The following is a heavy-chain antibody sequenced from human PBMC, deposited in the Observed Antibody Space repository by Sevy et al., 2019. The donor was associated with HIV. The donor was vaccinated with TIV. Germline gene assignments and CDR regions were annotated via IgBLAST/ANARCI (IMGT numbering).Heavy chain of an antibody. CDR3: ARDLEFYDYGDYGPAFMPDY. J-gene: IGHJ4*02. V-gene: IGHV3-33*01. CDR2: MWLEGSNT. Sequence: GGSLRLSCAASGFTFSTYGMHWVRQAPGKGLEWVAVMWLEGSNTYYADSVKGRFTISRDIAKNTLHLQMNSLRAEDTAVYYCARDLEFYDYGDYGPAFMPDYWGQGTLVTVSS. CDR1: GFTFSTYG. D-gene: IGHD4-17*01.